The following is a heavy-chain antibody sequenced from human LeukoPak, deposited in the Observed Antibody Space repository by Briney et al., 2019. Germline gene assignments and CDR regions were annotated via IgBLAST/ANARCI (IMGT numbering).Heavy chain of an antibody. Sequence: ASVKVSCKASGYTFTGYFMHWVRQAPGQGLEWMGWTNPNSGGTHYAQKFQGRVTMTRDTSISTAYMELSSLRSDDTAVYYCARGGNYYGSGSTSYYFDYWGQGTLVTVSS. D-gene: IGHD3-10*01. CDR3: ARGGNYYGSGSTSYYFDY. CDR2: TNPNSGGT. CDR1: GYTFTGYF. J-gene: IGHJ4*02. V-gene: IGHV1-2*02.